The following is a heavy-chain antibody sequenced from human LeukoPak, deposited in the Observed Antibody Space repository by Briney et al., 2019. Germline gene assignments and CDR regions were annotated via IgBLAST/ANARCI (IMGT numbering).Heavy chain of an antibody. CDR2: IYHSGGT. V-gene: IGHV4-4*02. Sequence: SGTLSLTCAVSGGSISSSNWWSWVRQPPGKGLEWIGEIYHSGGTYYHPSVKSRVTISADKSKNQFSQNLSSVTAADTAVYYCARHSDAFDIWGQGTMVTVSS. CDR3: ARHSDAFDI. J-gene: IGHJ3*02. CDR1: GGSISSSNW.